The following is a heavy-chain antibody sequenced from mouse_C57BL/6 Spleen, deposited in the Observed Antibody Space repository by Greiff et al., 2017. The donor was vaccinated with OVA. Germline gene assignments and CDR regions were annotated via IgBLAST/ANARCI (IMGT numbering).Heavy chain of an antibody. CDR1: GFTFNTYA. D-gene: IGHD4-1*01. V-gene: IGHV10-3*01. CDR2: IRSKSSNYAT. J-gene: IGHJ3*01. Sequence: EVQGVESGGGLVQPKGSLKLSCAASGFTFNTYAMHWVRQAPGKGLEWVARIRSKSSNYATYYADSVKDRFTISRDDSQSMLYLQMNNLKTEDTAMYYCVRETGTGAWFAYWGQGTLVTVSA. CDR3: VRETGTGAWFAY.